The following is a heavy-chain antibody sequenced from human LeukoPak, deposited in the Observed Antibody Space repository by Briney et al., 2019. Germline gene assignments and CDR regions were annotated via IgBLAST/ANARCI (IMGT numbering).Heavy chain of an antibody. D-gene: IGHD6-19*01. CDR1: GFTFSSYA. CDR3: ARDGVAGTHYYYYYGMDV. J-gene: IGHJ6*02. Sequence: PGRSLRLSCAASGFTFSSYAMHWVRQAPGKGLEWVAVISYDGSNKYYADSVKGRFTISRDNSKNTPYLQMNSLRAEDTAVYYCARDGVAGTHYYYYYGMDVWGQGTTVTVSS. V-gene: IGHV3-30-3*01. CDR2: ISYDGSNK.